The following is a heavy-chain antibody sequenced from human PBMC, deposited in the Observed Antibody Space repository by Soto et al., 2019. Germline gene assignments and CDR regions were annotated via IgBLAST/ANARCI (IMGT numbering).Heavy chain of an antibody. Sequence: ASVKVSCKASGYTFTNYGISWVRQAPGHGLEWMGWISGYNGNTHLAQKLQGRVTMTTDTPTNTAFMELRSLRSEDTAVYYCARSIVVVTALDYRGQGTPVTVSS. J-gene: IGHJ4*02. CDR2: ISGYNGNT. V-gene: IGHV1-18*01. CDR3: ARSIVVVTALDY. CDR1: GYTFTNYG. D-gene: IGHD2-21*02.